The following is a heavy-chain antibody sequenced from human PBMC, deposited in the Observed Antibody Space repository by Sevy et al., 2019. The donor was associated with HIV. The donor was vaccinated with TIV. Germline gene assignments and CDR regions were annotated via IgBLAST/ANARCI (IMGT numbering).Heavy chain of an antibody. Sequence: GGSLRLSCAASGFTFDDYAMHWVRQAPGKGLEWVSGISWNSGSIGYADSVKGRFTISRDNAKNSLYLQMNSLRAEDTALYYCAKEGGYRYTLDYWGQGTLVTVSS. CDR2: ISWNSGSI. CDR1: GFTFDDYA. J-gene: IGHJ4*02. CDR3: AKEGGYRYTLDY. D-gene: IGHD3-16*02. V-gene: IGHV3-9*01.